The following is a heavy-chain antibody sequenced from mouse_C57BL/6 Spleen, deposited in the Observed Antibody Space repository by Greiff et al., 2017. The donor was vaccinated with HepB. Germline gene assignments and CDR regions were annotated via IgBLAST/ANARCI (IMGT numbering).Heavy chain of an antibody. CDR1: GYTFTSYW. CDR2: IDPSDSYT. D-gene: IGHD2-4*01. V-gene: IGHV1-50*01. Sequence: VQLQQPGAELVKPGASVKLSCKASGYTFTSYWMQWVKQRPGQGLEWIGEIDPSDSYTNYNQKFKGKATLTVDTSSSTAYMQLSSLTSEDSAVYYCARRRYDYDDPGYFDVWGTGTTVTVSS. J-gene: IGHJ1*03. CDR3: ARRRYDYDDPGYFDV.